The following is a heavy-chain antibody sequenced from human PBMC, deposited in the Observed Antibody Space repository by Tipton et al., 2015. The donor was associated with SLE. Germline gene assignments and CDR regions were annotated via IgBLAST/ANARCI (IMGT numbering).Heavy chain of an antibody. V-gene: IGHV4-30-2*01. CDR2: IYHSGST. D-gene: IGHD6-13*01. J-gene: IGHJ3*02. CDR1: GGSISSGGYS. CDR3: ARVVAAAGTAFDI. Sequence: TLSLTCAVSGGSISSGGYSWGWIRQPPGKGLEWIGYIYHSGSTYYNPSLKSRVTISVDRSKNQFSLKLSSVTAADTAVYYCARVVAAAGTAFDIWGQGPMVTVSS.